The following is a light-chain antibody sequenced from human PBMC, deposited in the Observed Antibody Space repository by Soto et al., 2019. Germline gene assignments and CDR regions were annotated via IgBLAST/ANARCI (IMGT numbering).Light chain of an antibody. J-gene: IGKJ4*01. CDR3: QQYNSYPLT. V-gene: IGKV1-5*03. CDR2: KAS. CDR1: QSISSW. Sequence: DIQMTQSPSTLSASVGDRVTITCRASQSISSWLAWYQQKPGKAPKLLIYKASNLESGVSSRFSGSGSGTEFTLTISSLQPDDFASYYCQQYNSYPLTFGVGTKVEIK.